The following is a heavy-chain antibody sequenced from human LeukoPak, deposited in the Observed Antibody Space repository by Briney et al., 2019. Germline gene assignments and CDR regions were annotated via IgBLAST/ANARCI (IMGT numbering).Heavy chain of an antibody. J-gene: IGHJ6*02. D-gene: IGHD2/OR15-2a*01. V-gene: IGHV4-34*01. CDR3: ARGSPRKTVPLHREGTFGYGTDV. CDR2: INHSGST. Sequence: SETLSLTCAVYGGSFSGYYWSWIRQPPGKGLEWIGEINHSGSTNYNPSLKSRVTISVDTSKNQFSLKLSSVTAADTAVYYCARGSPRKTVPLHREGTFGYGTDVWGQGTTVTVSS. CDR1: GGSFSGYY.